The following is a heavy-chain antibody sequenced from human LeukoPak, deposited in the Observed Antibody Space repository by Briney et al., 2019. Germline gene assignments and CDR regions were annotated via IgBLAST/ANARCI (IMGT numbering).Heavy chain of an antibody. CDR1: GFTFSSYA. CDR3: AREKQQLNYYYYYYYMDV. Sequence: GGSLRLSCAASGFTFSSYAMHWVRQAPGKGLEYVSAISSNGGSTYYANSVKGRFTISRDNSKNTLYLQMGSLRAEDMAVYYCAREKQQLNYYYYYYYMDVWGKGTTVTVSS. CDR2: ISSNGGST. J-gene: IGHJ6*03. V-gene: IGHV3-64*01. D-gene: IGHD6-13*01.